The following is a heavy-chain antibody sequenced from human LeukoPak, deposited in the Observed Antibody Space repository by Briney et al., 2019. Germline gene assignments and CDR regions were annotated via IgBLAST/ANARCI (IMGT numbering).Heavy chain of an antibody. CDR2: INSDGATT. V-gene: IGHV3-74*03. Sequence: AGGSLRLSCAASGFTFSRYSMNWVRQAPGKGLVWVSRINSDGATTTYADSVKGRFTISRDNAKNTLFLHMSSLRAEDTAIYYCARDLRGIGDETAFWGQGTLVTVSS. D-gene: IGHD3-16*01. CDR1: GFTFSRYS. J-gene: IGHJ4*02. CDR3: ARDLRGIGDETAF.